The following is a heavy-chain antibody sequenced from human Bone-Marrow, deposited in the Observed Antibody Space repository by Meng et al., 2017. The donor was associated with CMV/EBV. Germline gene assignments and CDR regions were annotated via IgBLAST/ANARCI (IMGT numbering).Heavy chain of an antibody. D-gene: IGHD6-13*01. Sequence: SQTLSLTCAISGDSVSSNSAAWNWIRQSPSRGLEWLGRTYYRSKWYNDYAVSVKSRITINPDTSKNQFSLQLNSVNPEDTAVYYCARDLGIAWGNWFDPWGHGTLVTVSS. CDR2: TYYRSKWYN. J-gene: IGHJ5*02. CDR1: GDSVSSNSAA. V-gene: IGHV6-1*01. CDR3: ARDLGIAWGNWFDP.